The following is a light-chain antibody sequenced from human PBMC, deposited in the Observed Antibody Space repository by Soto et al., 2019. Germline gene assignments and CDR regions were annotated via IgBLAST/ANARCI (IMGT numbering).Light chain of an antibody. CDR3: CSYAGSYTFYVV. J-gene: IGLJ2*01. V-gene: IGLV2-11*01. CDR1: SSDVGGYNY. Sequence: QSVLTQPHSVSGSPGQSVTISCTGTSSDVGGYNYVSWYQQHPGNAPKPMIYDVSKRPSGVPDRFSGSKSGNTASLTISGLQAEDEADYYCCSYAGSYTFYVVFGGGTKLTVL. CDR2: DVS.